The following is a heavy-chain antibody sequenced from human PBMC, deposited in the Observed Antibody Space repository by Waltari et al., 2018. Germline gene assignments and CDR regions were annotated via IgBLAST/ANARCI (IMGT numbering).Heavy chain of an antibody. CDR3: AREDLNIMVRGVTAELFDS. CDR2: IYISGTT. V-gene: IGHV4-61*02. Sequence: QVQLQESGPGLVKPSQTLSLTCPVSGGSISSGRYYWTWIRQPAGKGLEWIGRIYISGTTNYNPSLKSRVTISVDTSKNQFSLKLSSVTAADTAVYYCAREDLNIMVRGVTAELFDSWGQGTLVTVSS. D-gene: IGHD3-10*01. CDR1: GGSISSGRYY. J-gene: IGHJ4*02.